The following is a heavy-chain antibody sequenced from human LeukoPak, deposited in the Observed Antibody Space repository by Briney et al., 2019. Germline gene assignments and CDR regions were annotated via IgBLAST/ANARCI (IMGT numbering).Heavy chain of an antibody. CDR1: GGSFSGYY. D-gene: IGHD6-13*01. CDR3: ARGWQLVRRPFDY. CDR2: INHSGST. Sequence: SETLSLTCAVYGGSFSGYYWSWIRQPPGKGREWIGEINHSGSTNYNPSLKSRVTISVDTSKNQFSLKLSSVTAADTAVYYCARGWQLVRRPFDYWGQGTLVTVSS. V-gene: IGHV4-34*01. J-gene: IGHJ4*02.